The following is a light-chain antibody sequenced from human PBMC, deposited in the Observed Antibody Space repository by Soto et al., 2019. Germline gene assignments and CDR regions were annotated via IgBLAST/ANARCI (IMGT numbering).Light chain of an antibody. CDR1: SSNIGNNA. CDR2: YDD. Sequence: QSVLTQPPSVSEAPRQRVTISCSGSSSNIGNNAVNWYQQLPGQAPKIVIYYDDLLTSGVSDRFSGSKSGISASLAISDLQSDDEADYYCAAWDDSLNAYVFVPGTKVTVL. J-gene: IGLJ1*01. V-gene: IGLV1-36*01. CDR3: AAWDDSLNAYV.